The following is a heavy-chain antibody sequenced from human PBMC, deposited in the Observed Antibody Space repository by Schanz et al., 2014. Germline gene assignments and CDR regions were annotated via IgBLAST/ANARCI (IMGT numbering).Heavy chain of an antibody. CDR2: ISWDGGST. Sequence: EVQLVESGGVVVQPGGSLRLSCAASGFTFDDYTMNWVRQAPGKGLEWVSLISWDGGSTYYADSVKGRFTISRDSAKNSLYLQMNSLRAEDTAVYYCARQRSYFYAMDVWGQGTTVIVSS. CDR3: ARQRSYFYAMDV. V-gene: IGHV3-43*01. CDR1: GFTFDDYT. J-gene: IGHJ6*02.